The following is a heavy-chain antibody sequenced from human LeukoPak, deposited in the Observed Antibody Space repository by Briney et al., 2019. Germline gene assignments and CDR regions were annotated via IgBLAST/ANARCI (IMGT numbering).Heavy chain of an antibody. J-gene: IGHJ5*02. V-gene: IGHV1-24*01. CDR1: GYTLTELS. CDR3: AREAGTTAGRWFDP. CDR2: FDPEDGDT. D-gene: IGHD1-1*01. Sequence: ASVKVSCKVSGYTLTELSMHWVRQAPGKGLEWMGGFDPEDGDTIYAQKFQGRVTMTEDTSTDTAYMELSSLRSEDTAVYYCAREAGTTAGRWFDPWGQGTLVTVSS.